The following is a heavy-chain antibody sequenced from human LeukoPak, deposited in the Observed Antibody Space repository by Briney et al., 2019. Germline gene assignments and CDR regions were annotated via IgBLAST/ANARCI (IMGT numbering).Heavy chain of an antibody. Sequence: ASVKVSCKASGYSLSDYYMHWVRQAPGQGLEWMGRIHPNSGSTNYAQNFQGRVTMTRDTSISTAYMELTRLRYDDTAVYYCARPHSSSFYVVDYWGREPWSPSPQ. D-gene: IGHD6-13*01. J-gene: IGHJ4*02. CDR2: IHPNSGST. CDR1: GYSLSDYY. CDR3: ARPHSSSFYVVDY. V-gene: IGHV1-2*06.